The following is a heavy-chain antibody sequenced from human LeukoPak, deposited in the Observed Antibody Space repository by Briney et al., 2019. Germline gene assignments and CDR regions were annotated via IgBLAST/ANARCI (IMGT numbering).Heavy chain of an antibody. V-gene: IGHV3-48*03. Sequence: GGSLRLSCAASGFTFSSYEMNWVRQAPGKGLEWVSYISSSGSTIYYADSVKGRFTISRDNAKNSLYLQMNSLRAEDTAVYYCARDGSSSWSPTPDDAFDIWGQGTMVTVSS. CDR2: ISSSGSTI. J-gene: IGHJ3*02. D-gene: IGHD6-13*01. CDR1: GFTFSSYE. CDR3: ARDGSSSWSPTPDDAFDI.